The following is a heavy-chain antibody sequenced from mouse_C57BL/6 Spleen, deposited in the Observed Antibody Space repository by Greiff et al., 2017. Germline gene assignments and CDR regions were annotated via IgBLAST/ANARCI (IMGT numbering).Heavy chain of an antibody. CDR1: GFTFSSYA. V-gene: IGHV5-4*01. CDR2: ISDGGSYT. J-gene: IGHJ2*01. D-gene: IGHD1-1*01. CDR3: ARDGDYGRRFDY. Sequence: EVHLVESGGGLVKPGGSLKLSCAASGFTFSSYAMSWVRQTPEKRLEWVATISDGGSYTYYPDNVKGRFTISRDNAKNNLYLQMSHLKSEDTAMYYCARDGDYGRRFDYWGQGTTLTVSS.